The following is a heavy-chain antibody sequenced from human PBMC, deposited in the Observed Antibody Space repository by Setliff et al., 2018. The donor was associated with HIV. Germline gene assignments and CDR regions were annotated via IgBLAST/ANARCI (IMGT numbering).Heavy chain of an antibody. Sequence: PSETLSLTCTVSGGSISSHYWSWIRQPPGKGLEWIGSIYYSGSTYYNPSLKSRVTISVDTSKNQFSLKLSSVTAADTAVYYCAASPYYNFWSGYYTGMSYYGMDVWGQGTTVTVSS. J-gene: IGHJ6*02. D-gene: IGHD3-3*01. V-gene: IGHV4-59*05. CDR3: AASPYYNFWSGYYTGMSYYGMDV. CDR1: GGSISSHY. CDR2: IYYSGST.